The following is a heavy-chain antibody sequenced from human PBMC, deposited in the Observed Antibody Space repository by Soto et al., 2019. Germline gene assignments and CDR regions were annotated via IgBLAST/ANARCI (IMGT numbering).Heavy chain of an antibody. Sequence: KPSETLSLTCTVSGGSISSYYWSWIRQPPGKGLEWIGYIYYSGSTNYNPSLKSRVTISVDTSKNQFSLKLSSVTAADTAVYYCAREGIAAAGTLHWFDPWGQGTLVTVSS. V-gene: IGHV4-59*01. CDR3: AREGIAAAGTLHWFDP. CDR2: IYYSGST. CDR1: GGSISSYY. J-gene: IGHJ5*02. D-gene: IGHD6-13*01.